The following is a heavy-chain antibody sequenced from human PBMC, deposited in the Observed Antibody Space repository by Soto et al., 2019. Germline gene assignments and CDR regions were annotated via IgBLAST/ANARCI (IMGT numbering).Heavy chain of an antibody. D-gene: IGHD3-3*02. CDR2: IIPIFRTP. Sequence: ASVKLSCKDSGGTFSSSAISWVRQAPGQGLEWMGGIIPIFRTPDYGQKFQGRVTITADESARTVYMELRGLRSEDTAVYFCARDKDRQQLGGNYYYLTDIWGQGTTVTVSS. V-gene: IGHV1-69*13. J-gene: IGHJ6*02. CDR1: GGTFSSSA. CDR3: ARDKDRQQLGGNYYYLTDI.